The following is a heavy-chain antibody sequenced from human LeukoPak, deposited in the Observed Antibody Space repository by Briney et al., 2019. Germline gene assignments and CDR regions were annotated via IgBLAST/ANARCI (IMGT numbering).Heavy chain of an antibody. D-gene: IGHD3-10*01. Sequence: SQTLSLTCTVSGGSISSGGYYWSCIRQPPGKGLECIGYIYHSGSTYYNPSLKSRVTISVDRSKNQFSLKLSSVTAADTAVYYCARDLARHYGTNWFDPWGQGTLVTVSS. CDR2: IYHSGST. CDR3: ARDLARHYGTNWFDP. CDR1: GGSISSGGYY. V-gene: IGHV4-30-2*01. J-gene: IGHJ5*02.